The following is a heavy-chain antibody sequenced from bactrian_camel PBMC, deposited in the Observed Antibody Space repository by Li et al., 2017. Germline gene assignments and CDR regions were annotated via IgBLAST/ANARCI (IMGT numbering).Heavy chain of an antibody. CDR1: GQTYC. J-gene: IGHJ4*01. CDR3: AARVEIGVCSVTSYEY. V-gene: IGHV3S6*01. CDR2: IYSDGDYP. Sequence: VQLVESGGGLVQPGGSLRISCRASGQTYCMAWFRQAPGKERERVATIYSDGDYPDNEDSVKGRFTISRNTAENTLDLQITSLKPEDTAIYYCAARVEIGVCSVTSYEYWGRGTQVTVS. D-gene: IGHD1*01.